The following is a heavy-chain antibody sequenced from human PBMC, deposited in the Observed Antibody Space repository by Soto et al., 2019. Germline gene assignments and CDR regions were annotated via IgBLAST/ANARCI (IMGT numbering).Heavy chain of an antibody. V-gene: IGHV3-23*01. D-gene: IGHD3-22*01. Sequence: PGGSLRLSCAASGFTFSIYAMSWFRQAPGKGLEWVSAISGSGGSTYYADSVKGRFTISRDNSKNTLYLQMNSLRAEDTAVYYCAKKSSNYYDSSGYSDYWGQGTLVTVSS. CDR1: GFTFSIYA. CDR2: ISGSGGST. CDR3: AKKSSNYYDSSGYSDY. J-gene: IGHJ4*02.